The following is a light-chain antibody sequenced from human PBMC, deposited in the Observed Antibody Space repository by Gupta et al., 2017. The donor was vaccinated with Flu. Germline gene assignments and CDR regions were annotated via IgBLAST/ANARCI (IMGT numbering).Light chain of an antibody. V-gene: IGKV3-20*01. Sequence: IVLTQSPGTLSVSPGERAALSCRASQTVVSNSLAWYQQKPGQAPRLLLYYSSSRATGIPDRFTGSGSGTDFTLTISRLEPEDFAVYYCQQYSSSPFTFGPGTKVDFK. CDR2: YSS. J-gene: IGKJ3*01. CDR3: QQYSSSPFT. CDR1: QTVVSNS.